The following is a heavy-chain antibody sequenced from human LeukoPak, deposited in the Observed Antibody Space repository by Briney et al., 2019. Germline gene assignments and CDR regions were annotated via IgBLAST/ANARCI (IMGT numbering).Heavy chain of an antibody. CDR2: ISSSSSYI. V-gene: IGHV3-21*04. CDR1: GFTFSSYS. J-gene: IGHJ4*02. Sequence: SGGSLRLSCAASGFTFSSYSMNWVRQAPGKGLEWVSSISSSSSYIYYADSVKGRFTISRDNAKNSLYLQMNSLRAEDTALYYCAKDRYSTLMYYFDYWGQGTLVTVSS. D-gene: IGHD1-26*01. CDR3: AKDRYSTLMYYFDY.